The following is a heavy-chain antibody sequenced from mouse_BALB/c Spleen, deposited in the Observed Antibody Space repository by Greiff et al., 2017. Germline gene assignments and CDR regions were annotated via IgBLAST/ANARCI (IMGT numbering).Heavy chain of an antibody. V-gene: IGHV3-2*02. CDR1: GYSITSDYA. CDR3: ASFPLHYGNYYYYAMDY. D-gene: IGHD2-1*01. Sequence: EVKVEESGPGLVKPSQSLSLTCTVTGYSITSDYAWNWIRQFPGNKLEWMGYISYSGSTSYNPSLKSRISITRDTSKNQFFLQLNSVTTEDTATYYCASFPLHYGNYYYYAMDYWGQGTSVTVSS. J-gene: IGHJ4*01. CDR2: ISYSGST.